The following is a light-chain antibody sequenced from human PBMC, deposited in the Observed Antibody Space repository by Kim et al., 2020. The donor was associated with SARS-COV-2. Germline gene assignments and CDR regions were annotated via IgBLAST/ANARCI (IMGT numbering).Light chain of an antibody. CDR1: SSDVGGYNY. CDR2: DVN. V-gene: IGLV2-14*03. Sequence: QSALTQPASMSGSPGQSITISCTGTSSDVGGYNYVSWYQQHPGKAPKLMIYDVNNRPSGVSNRFSGSKSGNTASLTISGLLAEDEADYYCSSYTSSTTWVFGGGTKVTVL. J-gene: IGLJ3*02. CDR3: SSYTSSTTWV.